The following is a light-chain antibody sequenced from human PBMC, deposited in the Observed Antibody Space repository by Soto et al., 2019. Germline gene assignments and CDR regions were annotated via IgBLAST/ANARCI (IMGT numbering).Light chain of an antibody. Sequence: IQLTQSPSSLSASVGDRVSITCRASQGIRNDLGWYQHKPGKAPKLLIHGASSLQSGVPSRFSGSASGTEFTLTISSLQPEDLASYYCLQDHSYPWTFGQGTKVEI. CDR2: GAS. CDR3: LQDHSYPWT. V-gene: IGKV1-6*01. J-gene: IGKJ1*01. CDR1: QGIRND.